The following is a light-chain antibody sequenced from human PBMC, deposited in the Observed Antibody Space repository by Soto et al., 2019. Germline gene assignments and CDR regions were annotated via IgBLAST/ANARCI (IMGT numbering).Light chain of an antibody. J-gene: IGKJ4*01. CDR3: QQYDTYPLT. CDR2: KAS. V-gene: IGKV1-5*03. CDR1: QSISVW. Sequence: DIPMTQSPSTLSASVGDRVTITCRASQSISVWLAWFQQKPGKAPNLLIYKASSLEGGVPSRFSGSGSGTEFTLTISSLQPDDFATYYCQQYDTYPLTFGGGTKVEIK.